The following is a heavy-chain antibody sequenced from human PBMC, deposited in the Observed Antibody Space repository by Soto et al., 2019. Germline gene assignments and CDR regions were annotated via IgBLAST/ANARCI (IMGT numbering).Heavy chain of an antibody. V-gene: IGHV1-24*01. CDR1: GYTHTGLS. CDR3: ATDSRGEVRRFDY. J-gene: IGHJ4*02. D-gene: IGHD3-16*01. CDR2: FDPEDGET. Sequence: ASVKVSCKVSGYTHTGLSMHWVRQAPGKGLEWMGGFDPEDGETIYAQKFQGRVTMTEDTSTDTAYMELSSLRSEDTAVYYCATDSRGEVRRFDYWRQGTLVTVSS.